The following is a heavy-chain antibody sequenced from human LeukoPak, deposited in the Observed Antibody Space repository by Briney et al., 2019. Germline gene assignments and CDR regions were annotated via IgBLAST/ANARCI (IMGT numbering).Heavy chain of an antibody. CDR3: ARTYDYGVGPPGDAFDN. J-gene: IGHJ3*02. D-gene: IGHD3-3*01. CDR2: IRGRADTT. Sequence: GGSLRLSCAASGFTFTMFSMNWVRQAPGKGLEWIAFIRGRADTTYYAGSVQGRFTISGDNADDSVYLQMDSLRVEDTAVYYCARTYDYGVGPPGDAFDNWGQGTLVTVPS. V-gene: IGHV3-48*01. CDR1: GFTFTMFS.